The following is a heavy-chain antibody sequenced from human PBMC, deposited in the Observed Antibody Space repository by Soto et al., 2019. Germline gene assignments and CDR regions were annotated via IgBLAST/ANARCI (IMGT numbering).Heavy chain of an antibody. Sequence: SPTLSLTCAISGDSVSSNSAAWTWIRQSPSRGLEWLGRTYYRSKWYNDYAVSVKSRITINPDTSKNQFSLQLNSVTPEDTAVYYCARNFCGSCYSPPYNWFDPLGQGTLVTVSS. J-gene: IGHJ5*02. V-gene: IGHV6-1*01. CDR2: TYYRSKWYN. D-gene: IGHD2-15*01. CDR3: ARNFCGSCYSPPYNWFDP. CDR1: GDSVSSNSAA.